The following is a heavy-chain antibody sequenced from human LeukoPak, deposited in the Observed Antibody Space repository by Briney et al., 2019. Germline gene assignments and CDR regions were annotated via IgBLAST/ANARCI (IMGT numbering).Heavy chain of an antibody. V-gene: IGHV3-30*04. J-gene: IGHJ4*02. CDR3: ARSRSYYDSSGYYYSRSDFDY. CDR1: GFTFSSYA. D-gene: IGHD3-22*01. CDR2: ISYDRSNK. Sequence: AGGSLRLSCAVSGFTFSSYAMHWVRQAPGKGLEWVAVISYDRSNKYYADSVKGRFTISRDNSKNTLYLQMNSLRAEDTAVYYCARSRSYYDSSGYYYSRSDFDYWGQGTLVTVSS.